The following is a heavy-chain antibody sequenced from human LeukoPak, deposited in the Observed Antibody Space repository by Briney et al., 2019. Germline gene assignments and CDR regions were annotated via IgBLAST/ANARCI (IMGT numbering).Heavy chain of an antibody. CDR1: GFTFSSYS. CDR2: ISSSSSTI. D-gene: IGHD3-3*01. Sequence: GGSLRLSCAASGFTFSSYSMNWVRQAPGKGLEWVSYISSSSSTIYYADSVKGRFTISRDNAKNSLYLQMNSLRDEDTAVYYCARVAPPAPHSIASGVVILSYYYYGMDVWGQGTTVTVSS. J-gene: IGHJ6*02. V-gene: IGHV3-48*02. CDR3: ARVAPPAPHSIASGVVILSYYYYGMDV.